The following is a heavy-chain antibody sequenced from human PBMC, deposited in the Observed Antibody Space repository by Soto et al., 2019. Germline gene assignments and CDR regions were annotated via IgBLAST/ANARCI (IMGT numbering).Heavy chain of an antibody. J-gene: IGHJ5*02. V-gene: IGHV4-31*03. D-gene: IGHD3-10*01. CDR3: ARGYYGSGSYLVWFDP. CDR2: IYYSGST. Sequence: SETLSLTCTVSGGSISSGGYYWSWIRQHPGKGLEWIGYIYYSGSTYYNPSLKSRVTISVDTSKNQFSLKLSSVTAADTAVYYCARGYYGSGSYLVWFDPWGQGTPVTVSS. CDR1: GGSISSGGYY.